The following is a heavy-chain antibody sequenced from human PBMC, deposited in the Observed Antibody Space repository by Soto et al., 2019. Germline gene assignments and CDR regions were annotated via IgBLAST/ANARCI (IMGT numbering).Heavy chain of an antibody. Sequence: SETLSLTCTVSGDSISSSSSYWGWIRQPPGKGLEWIASIYYSGNTYYNPSLKSRVTMSVDSSKNQFSLKVSSVTAADTAVYYCARLSMIRGVLRWFDPWGQGTLVTVSS. V-gene: IGHV4-39*01. CDR1: GDSISSSSSY. J-gene: IGHJ5*02. D-gene: IGHD3-10*01. CDR2: IYYSGNT. CDR3: ARLSMIRGVLRWFDP.